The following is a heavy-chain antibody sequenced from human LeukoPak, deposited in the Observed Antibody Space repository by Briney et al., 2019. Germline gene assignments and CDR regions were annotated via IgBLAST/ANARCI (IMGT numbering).Heavy chain of an antibody. Sequence: PSETLSLTCAVYGGSFSGYYWSWIRQPPGKGLEWIGEINHSGSTNYNPSLKSRVTISVDTSKNQFSLKLSSVTAADTAVYYCASTYSSSSPLSYYYYYYMDVWGKGTTVTVSS. CDR1: GGSFSGYY. CDR3: ASTYSSSSPLSYYYYYYMDV. CDR2: INHSGST. V-gene: IGHV4-34*01. J-gene: IGHJ6*03. D-gene: IGHD6-6*01.